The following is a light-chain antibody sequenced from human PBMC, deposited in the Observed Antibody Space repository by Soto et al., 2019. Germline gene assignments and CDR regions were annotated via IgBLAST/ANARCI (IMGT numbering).Light chain of an antibody. CDR3: QQYNNWPL. CDR1: QSVSSN. CDR2: AS. Sequence: EIVMTQSPATLSVSPGERATLSCRASQSVSSNLAWYQQKPGQAPRLLIYASTRATGIPARFSGSGSGTEFTLTISSLQSEDFAVYYCQQYNNWPLFGQGTKVEIK. J-gene: IGKJ1*01. V-gene: IGKV3-15*01.